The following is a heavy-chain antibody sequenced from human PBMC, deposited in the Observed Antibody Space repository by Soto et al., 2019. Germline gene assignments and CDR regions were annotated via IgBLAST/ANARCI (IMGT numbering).Heavy chain of an antibody. V-gene: IGHV4-59*01. D-gene: IGHD1-26*01. CDR1: GGSISSYY. Sequence: PSETLSLTCTVSGGSISSYYWSWIRQPPGKGLEWIGYIYYSGSTNYNPSLKSRVTISVDTSKNQFSLKLSSVTAADTAVYYCAEGYYQSAFDIWGQGTMVTVSS. J-gene: IGHJ3*02. CDR3: AEGYYQSAFDI. CDR2: IYYSGST.